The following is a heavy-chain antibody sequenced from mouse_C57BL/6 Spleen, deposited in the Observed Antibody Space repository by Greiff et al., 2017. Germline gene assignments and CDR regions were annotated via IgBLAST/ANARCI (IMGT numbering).Heavy chain of an antibody. CDR1: GYTFTSYW. J-gene: IGHJ2*01. D-gene: IGHD2-4*01. Sequence: QVQLQQPGTELVKPGASVKLSCKASGYTFTSYWMHWVKQRPGQGLEWIGNINPSNGGTNYNEKFKSKATLTVDKSSSTAYMQLSSLTSEDSAVYDCASYDYDGAPFDYWGQGTTRTVSS. CDR2: INPSNGGT. V-gene: IGHV1-53*01. CDR3: ASYDYDGAPFDY.